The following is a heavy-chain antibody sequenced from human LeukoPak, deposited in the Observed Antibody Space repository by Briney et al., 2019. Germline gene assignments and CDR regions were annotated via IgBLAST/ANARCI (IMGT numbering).Heavy chain of an antibody. CDR3: ARGGPNSRYFDWLLPHFDY. CDR1: GFTFSSYS. Sequence: KTGGSLRLSCAASGFTFSSYSMNWVRQAPGKGLGWVSSISSSSSYIYYADSVKGRFTISRDNAKNSLYLQMNSLRAEDTAVYYCARGGPNSRYFDWLLPHFDYWGQGTLVTVSS. J-gene: IGHJ4*02. V-gene: IGHV3-21*01. D-gene: IGHD3-9*01. CDR2: ISSSSSYI.